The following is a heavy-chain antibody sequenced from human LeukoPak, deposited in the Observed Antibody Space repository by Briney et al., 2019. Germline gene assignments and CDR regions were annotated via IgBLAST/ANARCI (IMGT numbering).Heavy chain of an antibody. J-gene: IGHJ4*02. Sequence: GGSLRLSCAASGFAFSSYGMHWVRQAPGKGLEWVAVISYDGSNKYYADSVKGRFTISRDSSKNTLFLQMNRLRPEDAAVYYCAKAPVTTCRGAYCYPFDYWGQGTLVTVSS. CDR3: AKAPVTTCRGAYCYPFDY. CDR1: GFAFSSYG. CDR2: ISYDGSNK. V-gene: IGHV3-33*05. D-gene: IGHD2-21*01.